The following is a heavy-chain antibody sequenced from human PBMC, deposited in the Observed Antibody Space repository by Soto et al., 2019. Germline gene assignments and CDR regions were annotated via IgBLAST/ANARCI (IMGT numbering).Heavy chain of an antibody. CDR1: GFTFSSYG. CDR2: ISYDGSNK. D-gene: IGHD1-26*01. V-gene: IGHV3-30*18. J-gene: IGHJ4*02. Sequence: GGSLRLSCAASGFTFSSYGMHWVRQAPGKGLEWVAFISYDGSNKYYTDSVKGRFTISRDNSKNTLYLQMNSLRPEDTAVCYCAKDLGELRTILDCWGQGTLVTVSS. CDR3: AKDLGELRTILDC.